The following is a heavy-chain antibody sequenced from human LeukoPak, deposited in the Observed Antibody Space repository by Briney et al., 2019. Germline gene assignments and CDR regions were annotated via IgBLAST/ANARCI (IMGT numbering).Heavy chain of an antibody. CDR1: GGSFSGYY. Sequence: SETLSLTCAVHGGSFSGYYWSWIRQPPGKGLEWIGEIKHSGSSNCNPSLKRRVTISVDTSKNQFSRKLSSVTAADTAVYYCARGLLYDSSGYYYFDYWGQGTLVTVSS. CDR2: IKHSGSS. V-gene: IGHV4-34*01. D-gene: IGHD3-22*01. CDR3: ARGLLYDSSGYYYFDY. J-gene: IGHJ4*02.